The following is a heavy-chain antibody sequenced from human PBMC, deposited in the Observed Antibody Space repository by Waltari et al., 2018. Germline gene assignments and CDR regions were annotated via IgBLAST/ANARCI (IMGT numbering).Heavy chain of an antibody. D-gene: IGHD3-3*01. CDR2: VKEDEAEK. V-gene: IGHV3-7*01. J-gene: IGHJ4*02. CDR1: VFSLRPFL. Sequence: LVESGVRLVQPGGSLRLSCPASVFSLRPFLMSWVRRAPGKGLEWVDSVKEDEAEKYYVDSVKGRVTIARDNAKNSLHLQMNSLRVEDTAEYYCARVSFWSGFYFDEWGQGTVVTVSA. CDR3: ARVSFWSGFYFDE.